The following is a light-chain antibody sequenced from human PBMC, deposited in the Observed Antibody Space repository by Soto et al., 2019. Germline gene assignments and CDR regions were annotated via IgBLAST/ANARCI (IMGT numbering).Light chain of an antibody. V-gene: IGKV3-20*01. CDR2: GAS. CDR3: QQYGSSGT. Sequence: MVLTQSPGTLSLSTGARATLSSRASQSVRNNYLAWYQQKPGQAPRLLIYGASNRATGIPDRFSGSGSGTDFTLTISRLEPEDFAVYYCQQYGSSGTCGQGTKVDIK. J-gene: IGKJ1*01. CDR1: QSVRNNY.